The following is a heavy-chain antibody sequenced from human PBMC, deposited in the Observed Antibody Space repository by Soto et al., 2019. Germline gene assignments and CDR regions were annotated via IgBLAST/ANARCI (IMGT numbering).Heavy chain of an antibody. D-gene: IGHD3-22*01. J-gene: IGHJ4*02. CDR1: GDTFSSYA. V-gene: IGHV1-69*01. Sequence: QVQLVQSGAEVKKPGSSVKVSCKASGDTFSSYAINWVRQAPGQGLEWMGGIIPMFGTANYAQKFKGRVTITAGESPRTVYMELSSLRSEDSAVYYCARVGPAHYYNSSGYYSPLDYWGQGTLVTVSS. CDR3: ARVGPAHYYNSSGYYSPLDY. CDR2: IIPMFGTA.